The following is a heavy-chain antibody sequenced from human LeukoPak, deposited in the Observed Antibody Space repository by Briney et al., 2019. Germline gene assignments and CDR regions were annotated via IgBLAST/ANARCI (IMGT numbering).Heavy chain of an antibody. Sequence: PSQTLSLTCSVSGGSISSGGYYWTWIRQYPGEGLEWIGYIHHTGSTYYKLSLQSRVTISVDTSKNQFSLWLTAVTAADTAVYYCAREPRDFYWFEVWGQGTPVTVSS. CDR2: IHHTGST. V-gene: IGHV4-31*03. CDR3: AREPRDFYWFEV. D-gene: IGHD2/OR15-2a*01. CDR1: GGSISSGGYY. J-gene: IGHJ5*02.